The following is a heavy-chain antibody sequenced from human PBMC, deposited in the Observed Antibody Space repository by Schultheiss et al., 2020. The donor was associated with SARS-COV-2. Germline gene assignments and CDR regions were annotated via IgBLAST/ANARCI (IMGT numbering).Heavy chain of an antibody. V-gene: IGHV4-39*01. D-gene: IGHD2-15*01. Sequence: SETLSLTCTVSGASLTTSGYDWGWVRQPPGQGLEWIGSIFFGANKYYYNATLRNRVTMSGDTSKNQFFLNLISMTAADTAIYYCVRHRSYCSAFEWSQGTAVTVSS. CDR1: GASLTTSGYD. J-gene: IGHJ4*02. CDR3: VRHRSYCSAFE. CDR2: IFFGANKY.